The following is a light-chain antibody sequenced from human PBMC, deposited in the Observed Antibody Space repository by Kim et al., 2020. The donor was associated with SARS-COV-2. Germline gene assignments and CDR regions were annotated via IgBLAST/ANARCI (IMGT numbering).Light chain of an antibody. V-gene: IGLV3-21*01. J-gene: IGLJ2*01. CDR3: QVWDTGSAHVV. Sequence: APGEAARMCCGGDSVGGKSVNWYQEKPGQAPVLVIYYDASRPSGIPERFSASNSGNTASLTISRVEAGDEADYYCQVWDTGSAHVVFGGGTQLTVL. CDR2: YDA. CDR1: SVGGKS.